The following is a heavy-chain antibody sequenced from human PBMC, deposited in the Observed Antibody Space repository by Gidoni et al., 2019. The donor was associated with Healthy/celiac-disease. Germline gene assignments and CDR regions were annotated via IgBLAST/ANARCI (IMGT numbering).Heavy chain of an antibody. J-gene: IGHJ4*02. CDR2: ISYDGSNK. D-gene: IGHD1-26*01. CDR1: GFTFSSYG. Sequence: QVQLVESGGGVVQPGRSLRLSCAASGFTFSSYGMHWVRQAPGKGLELVAVISYDGSNKYYADSVKGRFTISRDNSKNTLYLQMNSLRAEDTAVYYCAKDRGKSGSYLAYWGQGTLVTVSS. CDR3: AKDRGKSGSYLAY. V-gene: IGHV3-30*18.